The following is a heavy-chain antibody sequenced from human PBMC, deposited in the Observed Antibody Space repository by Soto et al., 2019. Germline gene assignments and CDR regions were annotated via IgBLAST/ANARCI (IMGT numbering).Heavy chain of an antibody. D-gene: IGHD3-10*01. J-gene: IGHJ4*01. CDR1: GGSISSSGYY. Sequence: SETLSLTCTVSGGSISSSGYYWAWLRQPPGRGLEWIGSIYYNGDTYFYPSLKSRVTISVDTSKNQFSLKLTSVTAADTALFFCSRGGRYYQQETYFFDYWGQGSLVTVSS. CDR3: SRGGRYYQQETYFFDY. V-gene: IGHV4-39*01. CDR2: IYYNGDT.